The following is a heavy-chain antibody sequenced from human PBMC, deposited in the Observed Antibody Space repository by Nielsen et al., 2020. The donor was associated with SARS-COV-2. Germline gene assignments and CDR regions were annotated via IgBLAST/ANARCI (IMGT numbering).Heavy chain of an antibody. CDR1: GFTFSSYA. D-gene: IGHD6-6*01. CDR2: IRSKANSYAT. V-gene: IGHV3-73*01. J-gene: IGHJ6*02. CDR3: TFVHDYYYYGMDV. Sequence: GGSLRLSCAASGFTFSSYAMSWVRQASGKGLEWVGRIRSKANSYATAYAASVKGRFTISRDDSKNTAYLQMNSLKTEDTAVYYCTFVHDYYYYGMDVWGQGTTATVSS.